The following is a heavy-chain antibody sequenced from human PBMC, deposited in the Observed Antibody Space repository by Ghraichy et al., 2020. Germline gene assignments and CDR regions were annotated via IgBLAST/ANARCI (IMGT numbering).Heavy chain of an antibody. CDR2: IYYSGNT. J-gene: IGHJ3*02. V-gene: IGHV4-59*01. CDR3: ARDPRWNYASDAFDI. CDR1: GGSISSYY. Sequence: SETLSLTCTVSGGSISSYYWSWIRQPPGKGLEWIGYIYYSGNTNYNPSLKSRVTISVDTSTNQFSLKLSSVTAADTAVYYFARDPRWNYASDAFDIWGQGTMVTVSS. D-gene: IGHD1-7*01.